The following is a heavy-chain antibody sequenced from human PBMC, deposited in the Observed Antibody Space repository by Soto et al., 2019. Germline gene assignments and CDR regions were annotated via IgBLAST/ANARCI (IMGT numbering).Heavy chain of an antibody. Sequence: GGSLRLSCAASASSFNTYGVTWVRQAPGKGLEWVSTVTVTGGSTYYADSVKGRFTISRDRSNYSVSLLLNSLRVEDTAIYYCARQKSPEGWFGPLGQGTLVTVSS. CDR1: ASSFNTYG. V-gene: IGHV3-23*01. CDR3: ARQKSPEGWFGP. J-gene: IGHJ5*02. CDR2: VTVTGGST.